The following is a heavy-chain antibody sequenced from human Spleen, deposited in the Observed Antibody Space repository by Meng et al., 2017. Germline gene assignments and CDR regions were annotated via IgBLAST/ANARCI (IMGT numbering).Heavy chain of an antibody. D-gene: IGHD2-8*01. CDR3: ARGRYKVLMVYAIRRDYYYGMDV. J-gene: IGHJ6*02. CDR1: GGSFSTYY. V-gene: IGHV4-34*01. CDR2: INHSGST. Sequence: SETLSLTCAVYGGSFSTYYWSWIRQPPGKGLEWIGEINHSGSTNYNPSLKSRVTISVDTSKNQFSLKLSSVTAADTAVYYCARGRYKVLMVYAIRRDYYYGMDVWGQGTTVTVSS.